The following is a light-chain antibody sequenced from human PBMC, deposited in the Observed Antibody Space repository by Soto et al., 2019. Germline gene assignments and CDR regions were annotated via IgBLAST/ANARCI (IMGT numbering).Light chain of an antibody. Sequence: EIVLTQSPGTLSLSPGERATLSCRASQSVSSSYLAWYQQKPGQAPRLLIYGASSRATGIPGRFSGSGSGTDFTLTISRLEPDDFATYYCQRYNDFQYIFGQGTKLEMK. J-gene: IGKJ2*01. CDR2: GAS. V-gene: IGKV3-20*01. CDR1: QSVSSSY. CDR3: QRYNDFQYI.